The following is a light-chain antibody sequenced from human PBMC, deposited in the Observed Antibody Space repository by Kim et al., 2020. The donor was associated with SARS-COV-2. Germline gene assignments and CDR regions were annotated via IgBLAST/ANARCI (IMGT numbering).Light chain of an antibody. Sequence: LSLDPGERATLSGRASQSVSDSLAWYQHKPGQSPRLLIFDASNRATGIPARCSGSGSGTDFTLTISSLEPEDFAIYYCQHRSNWPAFGGGTKVEI. J-gene: IGKJ4*01. CDR3: QHRSNWPA. V-gene: IGKV3-11*01. CDR1: QSVSDS. CDR2: DAS.